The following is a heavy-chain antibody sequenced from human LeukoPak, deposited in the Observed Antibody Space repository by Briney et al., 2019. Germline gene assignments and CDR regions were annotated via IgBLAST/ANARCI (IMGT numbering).Heavy chain of an antibody. CDR2: IYHSGST. J-gene: IGHJ4*02. CDR3: ARESRSWNDPYYFDY. V-gene: IGHV4-38-2*02. Sequence: SETLSLTCTVSGYSISSGYYWGWIRQPPGKGLEWIGSIYHSGSTYYNPSLKSRVTISVDTSKNQFSLKLSSVTAADTAVYYCARESRSWNDPYYFDYWGQGTLVTVSS. D-gene: IGHD1-1*01. CDR1: GYSISSGYY.